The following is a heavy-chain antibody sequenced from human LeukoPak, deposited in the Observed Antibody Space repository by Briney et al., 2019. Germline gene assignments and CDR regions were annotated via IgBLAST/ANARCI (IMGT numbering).Heavy chain of an antibody. J-gene: IGHJ4*02. D-gene: IGHD4-23*01. V-gene: IGHV4-39*01. CDR3: ARRATHYGGNPTNFDF. Sequence: SETLSLTCTVSGGSISSSSYYWDWIRQPPGKGLEWIGSIYYSGTTYYNPSLKSRVTISVDTSKNQFSLKLTSVTAADTAVYFCARRATHYGGNPTNFDFWGQGILVTVSS. CDR2: IYYSGTT. CDR1: GGSISSSSYY.